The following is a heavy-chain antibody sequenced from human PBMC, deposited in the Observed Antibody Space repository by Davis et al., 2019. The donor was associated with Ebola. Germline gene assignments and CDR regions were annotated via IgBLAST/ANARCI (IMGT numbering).Heavy chain of an antibody. Sequence: GGSLRLSCAASGFTFSSYSMNWVRQAPGKGLEWVSYISSSSSTIYYADSVKGRFTISRDNAKNSLYLQMNSLRDEDTAVYYCARDLVTNVRNYYYGMDVWGQGTTVTVSS. D-gene: IGHD4-17*01. J-gene: IGHJ6*02. CDR3: ARDLVTNVRNYYYGMDV. CDR2: ISSSSSTI. CDR1: GFTFSSYS. V-gene: IGHV3-48*02.